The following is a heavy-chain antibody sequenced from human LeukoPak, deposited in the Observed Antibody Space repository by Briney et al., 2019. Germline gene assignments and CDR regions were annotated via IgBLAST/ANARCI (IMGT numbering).Heavy chain of an antibody. J-gene: IGHJ4*02. CDR1: GFTFDIHG. Sequence: PGGSLRLSCAASGFTFDIHGMHWVRQAPGKGLEWVAVIWHDGSNEYYEDSVKGRFTISRDNSKNTLYLQMDSLRAEDTAVYYCARNNWNSRAQRWFYFDYWGQGTLVTVSS. CDR2: IWHDGSNE. D-gene: IGHD1-1*01. CDR3: ARNNWNSRAQRWFYFDY. V-gene: IGHV3-33*01.